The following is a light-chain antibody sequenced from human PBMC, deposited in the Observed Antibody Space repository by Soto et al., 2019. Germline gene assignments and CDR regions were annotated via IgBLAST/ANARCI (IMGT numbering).Light chain of an antibody. CDR2: GAS. Sequence: EIVMTQSPATLSVSPGERATLSCRASQSVSSNLAWYQQKPGQAPRLLIYGASTRATGIPARFSGSGSGTEFTIPISSLQSEDFAVYYCQQYNNWPPHTFGQGTKLEIK. V-gene: IGKV3-15*01. J-gene: IGKJ2*01. CDR3: QQYNNWPPHT. CDR1: QSVSSN.